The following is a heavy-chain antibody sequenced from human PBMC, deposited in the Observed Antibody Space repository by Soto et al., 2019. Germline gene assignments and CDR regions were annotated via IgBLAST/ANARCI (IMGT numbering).Heavy chain of an antibody. V-gene: IGHV4-59*01. CDR3: ARDPGHYYFDY. Sequence: PSETLSLTCTVSGGSISSYYWSWIRQPPGKGLEWIGYIYYSGSTNYNPSLKSRVTISVDTSKNQFSLKLSSVTAADTAVYYCARDPGHYYFDYWGQGTLVTVSS. J-gene: IGHJ4*02. D-gene: IGHD3-3*02. CDR1: GGSISSYY. CDR2: IYYSGST.